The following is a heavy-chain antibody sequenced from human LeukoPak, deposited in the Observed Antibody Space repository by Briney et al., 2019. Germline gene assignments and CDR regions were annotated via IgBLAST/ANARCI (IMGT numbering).Heavy chain of an antibody. CDR1: GLIFSDYS. CDR3: AREGSSWYAGWFDP. CDR2: INPLASSI. J-gene: IGHJ5*02. V-gene: IGHV3-21*01. D-gene: IGHD6-13*01. Sequence: AGGPLRLSCEASGLIFSDYSFNWIRQAPGKGLEWVSSINPLASSIYYADSVKGRFIISRDNAKNSLYLQMNSLRAEDTAVYYCAREGSSWYAGWFDPWGQGTLVTVSS.